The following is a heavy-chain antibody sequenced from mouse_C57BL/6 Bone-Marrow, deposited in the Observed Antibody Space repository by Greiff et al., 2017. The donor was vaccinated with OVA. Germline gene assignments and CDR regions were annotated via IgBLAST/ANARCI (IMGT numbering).Heavy chain of an antibody. CDR2: IYPGSGST. D-gene: IGHD1-1*01. CDR1: GYTFTSYW. CDR3: ARNYGSSSHWYFDV. V-gene: IGHV1-55*01. J-gene: IGHJ1*03. Sequence: VQLVESGAELVKPGASVKMSCKASGYTFTSYWITWVKQRPGQGLEWIGDIYPGSGSTNYNEKFKSKATLTVDTSSSTAYMQLSSLTSEDSAVYYCARNYGSSSHWYFDVWGTGTTVTVSS.